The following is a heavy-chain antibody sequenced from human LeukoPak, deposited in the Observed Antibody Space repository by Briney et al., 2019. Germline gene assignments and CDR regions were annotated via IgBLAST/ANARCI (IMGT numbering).Heavy chain of an antibody. CDR2: IYTSGST. CDR3: ARADTAMVRGAFDI. D-gene: IGHD5-18*01. V-gene: IGHV4-4*07. CDR1: GGSISSYY. Sequence: ASETLSLTCTVSGGSISSYYWSWIRQPAGKGLEWIGRIYTSGSTNYNPSLKSRVTMSVDTSKNQFSLKLSSVTAADTAVYYCARADTAMVRGAFDIWGQGTMVTVSS. J-gene: IGHJ3*02.